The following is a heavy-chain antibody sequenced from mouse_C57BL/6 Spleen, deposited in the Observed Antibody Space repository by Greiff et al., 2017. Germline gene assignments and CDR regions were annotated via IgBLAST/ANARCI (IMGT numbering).Heavy chain of an antibody. CDR2: IDPSDSYT. Sequence: QVQLQQPGAELVMPGASVKLSCKASGYTFTSYWMHWVKQRPGQGLEWIGEIDPSDSYTNYNQKFKGKSTLTVDKSSSTAYMQLSSLTSEDSAVYYCARYRYCDVWGTGTTVTVSS. CDR1: GYTFTSYW. V-gene: IGHV1-69*01. CDR3: ARYRYCDV. J-gene: IGHJ1*03.